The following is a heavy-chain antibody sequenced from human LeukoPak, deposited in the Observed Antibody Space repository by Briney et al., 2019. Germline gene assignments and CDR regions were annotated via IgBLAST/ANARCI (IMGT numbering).Heavy chain of an antibody. CDR2: IYYSGST. J-gene: IGHJ4*02. V-gene: IGHV4-39*01. CDR1: GGSISSSSYY. D-gene: IGHD2-15*01. CDR3: ATQFNKGILLFDY. Sequence: SETLSLTCTVSGGSISSSSYYWGWIRQPPGRGLEWIGSIYYSGSTYYNPSLKSRVTISVDTSKNQFSLKLSSVTAADTAVYYCATQFNKGILLFDYWGQGTLVTVSS.